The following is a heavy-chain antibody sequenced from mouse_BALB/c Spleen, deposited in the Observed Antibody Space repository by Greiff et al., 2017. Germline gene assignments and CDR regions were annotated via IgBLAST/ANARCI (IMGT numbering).Heavy chain of an antibody. CDR3: AREVLRVAMDY. V-gene: IGHV1-9*01. Sequence: VQLQQSGAELMKPGASVKISCKATGYTFSSYWIEWVKQRPGHGLEWIGEILPGSGSTNYNEKFKGKATFTADTSSNTAYMQLSSLTSEDSAVYYCAREVLRVAMDYWGQGTSVTVSS. D-gene: IGHD2-14*01. CDR2: ILPGSGST. J-gene: IGHJ4*01. CDR1: GYTFSSYW.